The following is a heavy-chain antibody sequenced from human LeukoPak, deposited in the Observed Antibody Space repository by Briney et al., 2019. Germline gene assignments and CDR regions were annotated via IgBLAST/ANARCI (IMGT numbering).Heavy chain of an antibody. V-gene: IGHV3-33*01. CDR3: ARGEFGELLFDY. J-gene: IGHJ4*02. Sequence: GGSLRLACAASGFTFSSYGMHWVRQAPGKGLEWVAVIWYDRSNKYYADSVKGRFTISRDNFKNTLYLQMNSLRAEDTAVYYCARGEFGELLFDYWGQGTLVTVSS. D-gene: IGHD3-10*01. CDR1: GFTFSSYG. CDR2: IWYDRSNK.